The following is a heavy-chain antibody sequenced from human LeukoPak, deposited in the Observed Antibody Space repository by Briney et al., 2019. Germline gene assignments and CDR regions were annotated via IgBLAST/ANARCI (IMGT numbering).Heavy chain of an antibody. D-gene: IGHD1-26*01. CDR2: IYYSGST. CDR1: GGSISSSSYY. J-gene: IGHJ4*02. CDR3: ARHRPGGYYFDY. V-gene: IGHV4-39*01. Sequence: SETLSLTCTVSGGSISSSSYYWGWIRQPPGKGLEWIGSIYYSGSTYYNPSLKSRVTISVDTSKNQFSLKLSSVTAADTAVYYCARHRPGGYYFDYWGQGTLVTVSS.